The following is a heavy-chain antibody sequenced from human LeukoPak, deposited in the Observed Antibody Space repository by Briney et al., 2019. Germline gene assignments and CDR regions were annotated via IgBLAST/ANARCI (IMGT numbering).Heavy chain of an antibody. D-gene: IGHD4-17*01. CDR2: MNPNSGNT. J-gene: IGHJ5*02. Sequence: ASVKVSCKASGYTFNSYDINWVRQATGQGLEWMGWMNPNSGNTGYAQKFQGRVTMTKNNSISTAYMELSSLRSEDTAIYYCAIEGSPLRYGDERHWFDPWGQGTLVTVSS. CDR3: AIEGSPLRYGDERHWFDP. V-gene: IGHV1-8*01. CDR1: GYTFNSYD.